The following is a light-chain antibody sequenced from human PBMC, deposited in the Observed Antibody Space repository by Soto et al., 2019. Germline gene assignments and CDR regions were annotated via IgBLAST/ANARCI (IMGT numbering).Light chain of an antibody. V-gene: IGLV3-1*01. CDR2: EDS. J-gene: IGLJ2*01. CDR3: QAWDSSTGV. CDR1: KLGNKY. Sequence: SYELTQPPSVSVSPGQTATITCSGDKLGNKYASWYQQKSGQSPVLVIYEDSKRPSGIPERFSGSNSGNTATLTISGTQAMDAADYYCQAWDSSTGVFGGGTQLTVL.